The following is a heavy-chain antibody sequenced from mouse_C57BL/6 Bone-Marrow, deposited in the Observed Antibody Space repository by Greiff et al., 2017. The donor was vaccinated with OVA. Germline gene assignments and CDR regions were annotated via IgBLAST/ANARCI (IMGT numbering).Heavy chain of an antibody. CDR2: IDPENGDT. CDR3: TTSDSSGYVGWFAY. CDR1: GFNIKDDY. Sequence: VQLQQSGAELVRPGASVKLSCTASGFNIKDDYMHWVKQRPEQGLEWIGWIDPENGDTESASKFQGKATITADTSSNTAYLQLSSLTSEDTAVYYCTTSDSSGYVGWFAYWGQGTLVTVSA. J-gene: IGHJ3*01. V-gene: IGHV14-4*01. D-gene: IGHD3-2*02.